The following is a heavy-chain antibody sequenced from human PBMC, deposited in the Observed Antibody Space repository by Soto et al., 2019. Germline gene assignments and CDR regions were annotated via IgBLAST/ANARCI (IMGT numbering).Heavy chain of an antibody. CDR3: AVGIRAAGTPGYCWFDS. CDR1: GYSFTSYW. J-gene: IGHJ5*01. D-gene: IGHD6-13*01. CDR2: IDPSDSYT. Sequence: GESLKISCKGSGYSFTSYWISWVRQMPGKGLEWMGRIDPSDSYTNYSPSFQGHVTISADKSISTAYLQWSSLKASDTAMYYWAVGIRAAGTPGYCWFDSWGQGTLVTVSS. V-gene: IGHV5-10-1*01.